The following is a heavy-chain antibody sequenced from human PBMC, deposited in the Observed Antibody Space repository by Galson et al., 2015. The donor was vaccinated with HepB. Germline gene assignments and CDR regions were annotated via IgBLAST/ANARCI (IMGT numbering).Heavy chain of an antibody. J-gene: IGHJ4*02. CDR2: IYYSGST. Sequence: SETLSLTCTVSGGSISSYYWSWIRQPPGKGLEWIGYIYYSGSTNYNPSLKSRVTISVDTSKNQFSLKLSSVTAADTAVYYCARGAAADDYWGQGTLVTVSS. V-gene: IGHV4-59*08. CDR3: ARGAAADDY. CDR1: GGSISSYY. D-gene: IGHD6-13*01.